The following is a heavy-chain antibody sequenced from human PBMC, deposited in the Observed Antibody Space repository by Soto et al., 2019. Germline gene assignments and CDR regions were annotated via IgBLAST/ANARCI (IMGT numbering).Heavy chain of an antibody. D-gene: IGHD3-10*01. CDR1: GGSFSGYY. CDR2: INHSGST. CDR3: ASLVRGLSDVFAI. J-gene: IGHJ3*02. V-gene: IGHV4-34*02. Sequence: QVQLQQWGAGLLKPSETLSLTCAVYGGSFSGYYWSWIRQPPGKGLEWIGEINHSGSTNYNPSLKSRVTISVDTSKNQFSLKLSSVTAADTAVYYCASLVRGLSDVFAIWGQGTTVTVSS.